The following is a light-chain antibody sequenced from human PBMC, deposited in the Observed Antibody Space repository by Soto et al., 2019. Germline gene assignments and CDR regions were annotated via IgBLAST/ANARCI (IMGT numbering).Light chain of an antibody. CDR2: GAS. V-gene: IGKV3-15*01. Sequence: EIVMTQSPATLYVSPGERANVSCRASQSVSSYLAWYQQKPGQAPRLLIYGASSRATGISARFSGSGSGTEFTLTLSSLQSEDFAVYYGQQYNYWPQTFGQGTKLEIK. CDR1: QSVSSY. CDR3: QQYNYWPQT. J-gene: IGKJ2*01.